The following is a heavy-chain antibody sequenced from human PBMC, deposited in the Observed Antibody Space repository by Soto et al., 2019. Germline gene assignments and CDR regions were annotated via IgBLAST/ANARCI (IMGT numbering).Heavy chain of an antibody. Sequence: EVQLVESGGGLVKPGGSLRLSCAASGFTFSSYSMNWFRQAPGKGLEWVSSISSSSSYIYYADSVKGRFTISRDNAKNSLYLQMNSLRVEDTAVYYCASEGALRFGESGSSRIDYWGQGTLVTVSS. D-gene: IGHD3-10*01. V-gene: IGHV3-21*01. CDR3: ASEGALRFGESGSSRIDY. CDR2: ISSSSSYI. J-gene: IGHJ4*02. CDR1: GFTFSSYS.